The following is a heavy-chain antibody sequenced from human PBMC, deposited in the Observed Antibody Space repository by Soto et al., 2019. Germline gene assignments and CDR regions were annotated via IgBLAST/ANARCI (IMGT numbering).Heavy chain of an antibody. CDR2: IYHSGST. D-gene: IGHD2-15*01. Sequence: SETLSLTCTVSGYSISSGYYWGWIRQTPGKGLEWIGSIYHSGSTYYNPSLKSRVTISVDTSKNQVSLKLSSVTAADTAVYYCARVNCSGGSCYSGWFDPWGQGALVTVSS. CDR3: ARVNCSGGSCYSGWFDP. V-gene: IGHV4-38-2*02. J-gene: IGHJ5*02. CDR1: GYSISSGYY.